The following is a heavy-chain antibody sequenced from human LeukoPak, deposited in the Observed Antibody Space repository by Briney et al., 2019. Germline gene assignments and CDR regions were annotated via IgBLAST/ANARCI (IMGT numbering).Heavy chain of an antibody. J-gene: IGHJ5*02. CDR3: AGNRGWYMYDQ. V-gene: IGHV4-59*11. Sequence: PSETLSLTCTVSGDSINSHHWSWIRQPPGKGLEWIGYIYHSGSTNYNPSLKSRVTISLDTSMNQFSPKLSSVTAADTAVYYCAGNRGWYMYDQWGQGILVTVSS. D-gene: IGHD6-19*01. CDR1: GDSINSHH. CDR2: IYHSGST.